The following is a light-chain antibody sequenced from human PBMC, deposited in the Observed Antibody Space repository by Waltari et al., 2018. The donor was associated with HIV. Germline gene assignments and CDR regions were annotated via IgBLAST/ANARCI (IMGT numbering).Light chain of an antibody. CDR3: SSYTTRSTPDPNWV. Sequence: QSALTQPASVSGSPGQSITIPCTGTSSDVGGYNYVSWYQQHPGKAPKLMIFEVSNRPSGVSNLFSGSKSVNTASQTISGLQAEDEADYYCSSYTTRSTPDPNWVFGGGTKLTVL. V-gene: IGLV2-14*01. CDR2: EVS. CDR1: SSDVGGYNY. J-gene: IGLJ3*02.